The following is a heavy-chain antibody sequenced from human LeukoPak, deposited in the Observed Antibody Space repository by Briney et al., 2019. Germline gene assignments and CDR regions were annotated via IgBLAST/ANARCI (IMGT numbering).Heavy chain of an antibody. J-gene: IGHJ4*02. Sequence: SETLSLTCAVYGGSFSGYYWSWIRQPPGKGLEWIGEIYHSGSTNYNPSLKSRVTISVDKSKNQFSLKLSSVTAADTAVYYCACSGYGYFDYWGQGTLVTVSS. CDR2: IYHSGST. V-gene: IGHV4-34*01. CDR3: ACSGYGYFDY. CDR1: GGSFSGYY. D-gene: IGHD5-12*01.